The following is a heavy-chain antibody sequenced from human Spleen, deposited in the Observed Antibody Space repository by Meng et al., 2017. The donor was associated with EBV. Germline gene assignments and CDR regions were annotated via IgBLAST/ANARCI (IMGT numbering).Heavy chain of an antibody. CDR3: ARGHYDGY. Sequence: QENLVRAGAEVKTPGSAVKVSCQAFGGPSGTYSIAWVRQAPGRGLEGMGGIITLSGTPTYAQKFQGRLTITADPSTRTTYMELRGLTSDDTAIYYCARGHYDGYWGQGTLVTVSS. D-gene: IGHD3-16*01. CDR2: IITLSGTP. V-gene: IGHV1-69*01. J-gene: IGHJ4*02. CDR1: GGPSGTYS.